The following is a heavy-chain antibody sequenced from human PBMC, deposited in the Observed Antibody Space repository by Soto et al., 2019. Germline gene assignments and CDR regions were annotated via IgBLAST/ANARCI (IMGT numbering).Heavy chain of an antibody. CDR2: IYYSGST. Sequence: SETLSLTCTVSGGSISSYYWSWIRQPPGKGLEWIGYIYYSGSTNYNPSLKSRVTISVDTSKNQFSLKLGSVTAADTAVYYCARHAANYIWGSYFSYWGQGTLVTVSS. CDR3: ARHAANYIWGSYFSY. V-gene: IGHV4-59*08. D-gene: IGHD3-16*01. J-gene: IGHJ4*02. CDR1: GGSISSYY.